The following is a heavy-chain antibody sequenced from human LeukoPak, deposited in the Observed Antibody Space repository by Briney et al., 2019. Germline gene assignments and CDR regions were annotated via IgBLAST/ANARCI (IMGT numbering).Heavy chain of an antibody. CDR1: GFTFSSYE. Sequence: PGGSLRLSCAASGFTFSSYEMNWVRQAPGKGVEWVSYISSSGSTIYYADSVKGRFTISRDNAKNSLYLQMNSLRAEDTAVYYCARSNMVRGVILWDYWGQGTLVTVSS. CDR3: ARSNMVRGVILWDY. D-gene: IGHD3-10*01. V-gene: IGHV3-48*03. J-gene: IGHJ4*02. CDR2: ISSSGSTI.